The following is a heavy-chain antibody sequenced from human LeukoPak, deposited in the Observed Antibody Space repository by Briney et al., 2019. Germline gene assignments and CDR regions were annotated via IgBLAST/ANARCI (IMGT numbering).Heavy chain of an antibody. CDR1: GFIFDDYV. V-gene: IGHV3-9*01. CDR3: VKGYSSSWSGYFDS. D-gene: IGHD5-18*01. CDR2: ITWDGYKI. J-gene: IGHJ4*02. Sequence: DGSLRLSCEASGFIFDDYVMYWVRQVPGKGLEWVSGITWDGYKIDYVESVKGRFTISRDNARNSLFLQMNRVRVEDTAFYYCVKGYSSSWSGYFDSWGQGTLVTVAS.